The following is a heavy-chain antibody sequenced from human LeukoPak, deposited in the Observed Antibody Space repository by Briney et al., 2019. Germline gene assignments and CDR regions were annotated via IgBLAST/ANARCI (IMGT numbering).Heavy chain of an antibody. CDR1: GFTFSSYG. Sequence: PGGSLRLSCAASGFTFSSYGMHWVRQAPGKGLEWVAVISYDGSNKYYADSVKGRFTISRDNSKNTLYLRMNSLRAEDTAVYYCAKEYYDFWSGYFYYFDYWGQGTLVTVSS. CDR2: ISYDGSNK. CDR3: AKEYYDFWSGYFYYFDY. J-gene: IGHJ4*02. V-gene: IGHV3-30*18. D-gene: IGHD3-3*01.